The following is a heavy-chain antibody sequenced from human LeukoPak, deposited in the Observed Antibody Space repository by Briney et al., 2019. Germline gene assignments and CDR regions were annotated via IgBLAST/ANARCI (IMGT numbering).Heavy chain of an antibody. Sequence: PGGSLRLSCAASGFTFSSYWMSWVRQAPGKGLEWVANIKQDESEKYYVDSVKGRFTISRDNAKNSLYLQMNSLRAEDTAVYFCARLRYNYGYHLDYWGQGTLVTVSS. CDR3: ARLRYNYGYHLDY. J-gene: IGHJ4*01. CDR2: IKQDESEK. V-gene: IGHV3-7*01. D-gene: IGHD5-18*01. CDR1: GFTFSSYW.